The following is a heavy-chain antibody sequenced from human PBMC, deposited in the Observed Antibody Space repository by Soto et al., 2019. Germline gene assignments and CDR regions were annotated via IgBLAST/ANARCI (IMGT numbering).Heavy chain of an antibody. CDR3: ARGVRGHYGFDV. D-gene: IGHD3-10*01. CDR1: GFTFTDYW. CDR2: IRGHGNSI. Sequence: EVQLVESGGGLVQPGGSLRLSCAASGFTFTDYWMHWVRQAPGKGLVWVSRIRGHGNSINNADSVRGRFIISRDNAKNTLYLQMSSLRVEDTAVYYCARGVRGHYGFDVWGQGTMVTVSS. J-gene: IGHJ3*01. V-gene: IGHV3-74*01.